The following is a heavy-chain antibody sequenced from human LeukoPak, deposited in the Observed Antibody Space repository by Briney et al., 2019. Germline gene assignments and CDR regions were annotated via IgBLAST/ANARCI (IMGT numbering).Heavy chain of an antibody. CDR1: GYSISSGYY. D-gene: IGHD3-10*01. J-gene: IGHJ5*02. CDR3: ARALYGSGSYAWFDP. V-gene: IGHV4-61*01. Sequence: SETLSLTCTVSGYSISSGYYWGWIRQPPGKGLEWIGYIYYSGSTNYNPSLKSRVTTSVDTSKNQFSLKLSSVTAADTAVYYCARALYGSGSYAWFDPWGQGTLVTVSS. CDR2: IYYSGST.